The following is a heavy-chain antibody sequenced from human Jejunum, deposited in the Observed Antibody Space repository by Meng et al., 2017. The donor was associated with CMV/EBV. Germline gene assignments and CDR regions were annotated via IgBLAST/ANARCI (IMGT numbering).Heavy chain of an antibody. Sequence: QVQLVQSWAEVKKPGASVKVSCRASGYTFTTFAIHWVRQAPGQRLEWMGWINIGNGGTYYSQKFQGRLTVTRDTSASTAYMELSSLRSEDTAVYYCAREYAGSQIYYDEYFQHWGQGTLVTVSS. J-gene: IGHJ1*01. CDR1: GYTFTTFA. CDR3: AREYAGSQIYYDEYFQH. CDR2: INIGNGGT. D-gene: IGHD3-10*01. V-gene: IGHV1-3*04.